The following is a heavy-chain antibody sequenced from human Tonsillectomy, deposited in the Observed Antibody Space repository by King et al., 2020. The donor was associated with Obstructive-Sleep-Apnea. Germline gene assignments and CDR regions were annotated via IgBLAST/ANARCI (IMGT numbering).Heavy chain of an antibody. V-gene: IGHV4-38-2*02. D-gene: IGHD4-17*01. Sequence: QLQESGPGLVKPSETLSLTCTVSGYSISSGYYWDWIRQPPGKGLEWIGSIYHSGSTDYNPSLKSRVTISVDRSKNQFSLKLSSVTAADTAVYYCARDIRHYGDYEYFDYWGQGTPVTVSS. CDR1: GYSISSGYY. J-gene: IGHJ4*02. CDR3: ARDIRHYGDYEYFDY. CDR2: IYHSGST.